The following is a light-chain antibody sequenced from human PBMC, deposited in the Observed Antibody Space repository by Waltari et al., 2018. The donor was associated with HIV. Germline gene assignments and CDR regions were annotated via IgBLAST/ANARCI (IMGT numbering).Light chain of an antibody. V-gene: IGLV1-47*01. CDR2: RND. CDR1: TSNIGSNY. J-gene: IGLJ2*01. CDR3: VTWDDSLRGVV. Sequence: SVVTQPPSASGTPGPRVTISCSGNTSNIGSNYVFWYQHLPGTAPKLLIHRNDQRPSGVPDRFSGSTSGTSASLAISGLRSEDEADYYCVTWDDSLRGVVFGGGTKVAVL.